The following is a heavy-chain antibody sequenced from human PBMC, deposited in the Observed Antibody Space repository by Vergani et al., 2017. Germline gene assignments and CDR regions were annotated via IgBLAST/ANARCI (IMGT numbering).Heavy chain of an antibody. CDR3: ARGLYYYGSGSSDDAFDI. CDR1: GFSIGYGYY. J-gene: IGHJ3*02. D-gene: IGHD3-10*01. Sequence: QVQLHESGPELVKPAETLSLICSVSGFSIGYGYYWGWIRQPPGKGLQWIGSIIQSGTTYHNPSLKSRATLLIDTSKNQFSLKLTSVTAADSAVYYCARGLYYYGSGSSDDAFDIWGQGTMVTVSS. V-gene: IGHV4-38-2*02. CDR2: IIQSGTT.